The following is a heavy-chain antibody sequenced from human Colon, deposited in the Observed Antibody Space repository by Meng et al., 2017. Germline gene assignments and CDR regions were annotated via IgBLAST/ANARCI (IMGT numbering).Heavy chain of an antibody. V-gene: IGHV7-4-1*02. CDR3: ARKARGYSYSTN. Sequence: QRKLVQAGDRCKNAGASGRILYNLSEYRFTTFRINGARHAPGQGLELLGWINTNTQEPTDAQGFTGRYAFSLDTSVSTAYLQSSSLEAEDTAVYYGARKARGYSYSTNWGQGTLVTVSS. CDR1: EYRFTTFR. D-gene: IGHD3-22*01. CDR2: INTNTQEP. J-gene: IGHJ4*02.